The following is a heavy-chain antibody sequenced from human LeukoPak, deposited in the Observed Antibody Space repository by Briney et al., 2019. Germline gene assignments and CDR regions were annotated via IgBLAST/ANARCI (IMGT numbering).Heavy chain of an antibody. CDR3: ARAETAAAGTLDY. CDR2: IWYDGSNK. CDR1: GFTFSSYG. Sequence: GGSLRLSCAASGFTFSSYGMHWVRQAPGKGLEWVAVIWYDGSNKYYADSVKGRFTISRDNSKNTLYLQMNSLRAEDTAVYYCARAETAAAGTLDYWGQGTLVTVSS. V-gene: IGHV3-33*01. D-gene: IGHD6-13*01. J-gene: IGHJ4*02.